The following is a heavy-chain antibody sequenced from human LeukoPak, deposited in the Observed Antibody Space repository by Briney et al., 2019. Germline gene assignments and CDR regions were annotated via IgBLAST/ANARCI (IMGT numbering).Heavy chain of an antibody. V-gene: IGHV1-18*01. Sequence: ASVKVSCKTSGFPFTTYGINWVRQAPGQGLEWMGWINTYNGDTNYAQKFQGRVSMTTDTSTSTVYVELRSLTSDDTAAYYCAREWWGYDVLTGDNWFDPWGQGTLVTVSS. D-gene: IGHD3-9*01. CDR3: AREWWGYDVLTGDNWFDP. CDR1: GFPFTTYG. J-gene: IGHJ5*02. CDR2: INTYNGDT.